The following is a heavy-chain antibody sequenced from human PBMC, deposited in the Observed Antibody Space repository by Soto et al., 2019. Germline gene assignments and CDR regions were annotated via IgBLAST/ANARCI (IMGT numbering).Heavy chain of an antibody. V-gene: IGHV4-30-4*01. CDR1: GGSISSGDYY. J-gene: IGHJ4*02. Sequence: SETLSLTCTVSGGSISSGDYYWSWIRQPPGKGLEWIGYIYYSGSTYYNPSLKSRVTISVDTSKNQFSLKLSSVTAADTAVYYCAINGGNFVYFAYGGKGTLAPVPS. D-gene: IGHD2-21*02. CDR2: IYYSGST. CDR3: AINGGNFVYFAY.